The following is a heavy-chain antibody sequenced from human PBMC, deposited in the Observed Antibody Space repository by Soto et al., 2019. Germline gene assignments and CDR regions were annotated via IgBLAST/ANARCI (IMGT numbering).Heavy chain of an antibody. D-gene: IGHD3-10*01. Sequence: LGESLKISCKGSGYSFTKYWIGWVRQMPGKGLEWMGIIYPGDSDTRYSPSFQGQVTISADKSISTAYLQWSSLKASDTAMYYYAGGGVRGVITRTRDYYGMDVWGQGTTVTVSS. J-gene: IGHJ6*02. CDR3: AGGGVRGVITRTRDYYGMDV. CDR2: IYPGDSDT. V-gene: IGHV5-51*01. CDR1: GYSFTKYW.